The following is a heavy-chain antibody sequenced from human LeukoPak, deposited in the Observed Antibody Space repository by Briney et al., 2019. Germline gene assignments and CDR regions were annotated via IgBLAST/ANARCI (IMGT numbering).Heavy chain of an antibody. V-gene: IGHV4-4*02. Sequence: PSGTLSLTCAVSGGSISSSNWWSWVRQPPGKGLEWIGEIYHSGSTNYNPSLKSRVTISVDRSKNQFSLELSSVTAADTAVYYCARGVFFDYYDSSGYLLNAFDIWGQGTMVTVSS. CDR1: GGSISSSNW. J-gene: IGHJ3*02. D-gene: IGHD3-22*01. CDR3: ARGVFFDYYDSSGYLLNAFDI. CDR2: IYHSGST.